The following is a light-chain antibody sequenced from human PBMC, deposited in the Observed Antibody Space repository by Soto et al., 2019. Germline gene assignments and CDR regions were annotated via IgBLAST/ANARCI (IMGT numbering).Light chain of an antibody. CDR1: SSDVGGYND. CDR2: DVS. J-gene: IGLJ2*01. Sequence: QSALTQPPSASGSPGQSVAISCTGTSSDVGGYNDVSWYQHHPAKAPRLMIFDVSQRPSGVPDRFSGSKSGNTASLTISGLQTEDEADYYCCSYVRAYRLMIFGEGTKLTVL. CDR3: CSYVRAYRLMI. V-gene: IGLV2-11*01.